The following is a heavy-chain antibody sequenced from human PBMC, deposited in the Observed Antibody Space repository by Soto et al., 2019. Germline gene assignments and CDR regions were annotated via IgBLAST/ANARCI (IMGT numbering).Heavy chain of an antibody. V-gene: IGHV3-53*01. CDR3: AGETYYYGSGNYGWFDP. CDR1: GFTVSTKY. J-gene: IGHJ5*02. CDR2: IYPGGNT. Sequence: EVQLVESGGGLIQPGGSLRLSCAASGFTVSTKYMNWVRQAPGRGLEWVSVIYPGGNTYDKDSVKGRFTISKASSRNTMFLQMNSLRAEDTALYYCAGETYYYGSGNYGWFDPWGQGTLVTVSS. D-gene: IGHD3-10*01.